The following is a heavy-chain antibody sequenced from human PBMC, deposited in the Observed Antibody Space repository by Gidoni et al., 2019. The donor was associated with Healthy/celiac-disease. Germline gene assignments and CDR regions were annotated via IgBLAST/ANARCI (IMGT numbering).Heavy chain of an antibody. J-gene: IGHJ4*02. Sequence: QVQLVEDGGDVGQPGRSMRLSCAASGFTLSSYAMHLVRQAPGKGLEWVAVISYDGSNKYYADSVKGPFTISRDNSKNTLYLQMNSLGAEDTAVYYCARAFSSGWYLSPIGYWGQGTLVTVSS. CDR3: ARAFSSGWYLSPIGY. D-gene: IGHD6-19*01. CDR2: ISYDGSNK. V-gene: IGHV3-30-3*01. CDR1: GFTLSSYA.